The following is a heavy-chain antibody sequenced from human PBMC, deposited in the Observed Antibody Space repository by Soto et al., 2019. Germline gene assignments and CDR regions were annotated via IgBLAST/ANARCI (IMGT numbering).Heavy chain of an antibody. Sequence: GGSLRLSCAASGFTFSSYSMNWVRQAPGKGLEWVSSISSSSSYIYYADSVKGRFTISRDNAKNSLYLQMNSLRAEDTAVYYCARGPRTTVTTVYYYYGQDVWGQGTTVTVSS. CDR3: ARGPRTTVTTVYYYYGQDV. J-gene: IGHJ6*02. D-gene: IGHD4-17*01. CDR2: ISSSSSYI. V-gene: IGHV3-21*01. CDR1: GFTFSSYS.